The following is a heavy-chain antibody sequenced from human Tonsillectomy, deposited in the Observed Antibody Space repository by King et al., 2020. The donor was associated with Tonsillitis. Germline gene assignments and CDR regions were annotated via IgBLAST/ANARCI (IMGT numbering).Heavy chain of an antibody. CDR1: GFTFSSYD. J-gene: IGHJ6*02. CDR3: AKEGSTWYTKKYGRDV. Sequence: VQLVESGGGVVQPGKSLRLSCAASGFTFSSYDMHWVRQAPGKGLEWVAVISYGGSNKYCADSVKGRFTISRDNSKNTLYLQMNSLRAEDTAVYYCAKEGSTWYTKKYGRDVGGQGTTVT. CDR2: ISYGGSNK. D-gene: IGHD6-13*01. V-gene: IGHV3-30*18.